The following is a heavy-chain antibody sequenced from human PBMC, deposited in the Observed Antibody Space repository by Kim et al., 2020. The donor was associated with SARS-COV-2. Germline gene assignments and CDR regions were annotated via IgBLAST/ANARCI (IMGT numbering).Heavy chain of an antibody. CDR3: TTDRLVTPWLRNDIVDY. V-gene: IGHV3-15*01. J-gene: IGHJ4*02. D-gene: IGHD3-9*01. CDR2: IKSKTDGGTT. Sequence: GGSLRLSCAASGFTFSNAWMSWVRQAPGKGLEWVGRIKSKTDGGTTDYAAPVKGRFTISRDDSKNTLYLQMNSLKTEDTAVYYCTTDRLVTPWLRNDIVDYWGQGTLVTVSS. CDR1: GFTFSNAW.